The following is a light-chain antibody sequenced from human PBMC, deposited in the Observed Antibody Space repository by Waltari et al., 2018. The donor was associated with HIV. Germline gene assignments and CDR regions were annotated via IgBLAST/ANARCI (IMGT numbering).Light chain of an antibody. CDR2: HAS. V-gene: IGKV3-11*01. CDR3: QQRSTWPSLT. J-gene: IGKJ5*01. Sequence: IVLTQSPATLSLSPGETATLSCRASQSVTNYLAWYQQKPGQAPRLLIYHASNRATGVPARFRGSWSGTDFSLTISSLESEDFALYYCQQRSTWPSLTFGQGTRLEIK. CDR1: QSVTNY.